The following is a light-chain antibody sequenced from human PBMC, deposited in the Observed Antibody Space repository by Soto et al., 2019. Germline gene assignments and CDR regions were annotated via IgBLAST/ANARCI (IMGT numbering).Light chain of an antibody. CDR2: AAS. V-gene: IGKV1-6*01. CDR1: QGIRSA. CDR3: LLDFSYFWA. Sequence: AIPLTQSPSSLSASVRDRVTITCRASQGIRSALGWYQQKPGKVPKLLIYAASTLQSGVPSRFSGSGSGTDFTLTISSLQPEDFATYYCLLDFSYFWAFGQGTKVEVK. J-gene: IGKJ1*01.